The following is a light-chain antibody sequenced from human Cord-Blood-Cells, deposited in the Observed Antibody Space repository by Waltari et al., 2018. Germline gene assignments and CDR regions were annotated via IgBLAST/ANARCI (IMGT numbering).Light chain of an antibody. Sequence: QAVLTQPPSLSASPGASASLTCTLRRGINVGTYRIYWYQQNPGSPPQYLLRYKSDSDKQQGSGVPSRFSGSKDASANAGILLLSGLQSEDEADYYCMIWHSSAWVFGGGTKLTVL. J-gene: IGLJ3*02. CDR3: MIWHSSAWV. V-gene: IGLV5-45*01. CDR2: YKSDSDK. CDR1: RGINVGTYR.